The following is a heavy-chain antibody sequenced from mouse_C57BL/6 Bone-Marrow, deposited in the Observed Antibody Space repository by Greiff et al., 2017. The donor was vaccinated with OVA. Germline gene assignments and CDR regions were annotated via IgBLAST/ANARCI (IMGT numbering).Heavy chain of an antibody. CDR2: INPNNGGT. CDR3: ARSCTIDYDYEDAMDY. CDR1: GYTFTDYY. V-gene: IGHV1-26*01. J-gene: IGHJ4*01. D-gene: IGHD2-4*01. Sequence: VQLQQSGPELVKPGASVKLSCKASGYTFTDYYMNWVKQSHGKSLEWIGDINPNNGGTRYNQKFKGKATLTVDKSSSTAYMELRSLTSEDSAVYYCARSCTIDYDYEDAMDYWGQGTSVTVSS.